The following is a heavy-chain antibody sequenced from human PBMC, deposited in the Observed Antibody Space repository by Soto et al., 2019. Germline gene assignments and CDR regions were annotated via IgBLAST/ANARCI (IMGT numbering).Heavy chain of an antibody. D-gene: IGHD6-6*01. V-gene: IGHV3-13*01. Sequence: ATGKGLEWVSAIGTAGDTYYPGSVKGRFTISRENAKNSLYLQMNSLRAGDTAVYYAASGIRSSSTFSAFRLNRTLDP. CDR2: IGTAGDT. CDR3: ASGIRSSSTFSAFRLNRTLDP. J-gene: IGHJ5*02.